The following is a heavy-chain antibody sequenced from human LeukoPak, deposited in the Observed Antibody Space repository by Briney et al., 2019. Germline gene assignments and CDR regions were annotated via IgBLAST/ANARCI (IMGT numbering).Heavy chain of an antibody. J-gene: IGHJ6*03. CDR2: ITSSSSTI. Sequence: GGSLRLSCAASGFTFSGYYMTWIRQAPGKGLEWVSYITSSSSTIYYPDSVKGRFTNSRDNAKNSLYLQMNSLRADDTAVYYCARDNGGEDYKYYYMDVWGKGTTVTVSS. V-gene: IGHV3-11*04. CDR1: GFTFSGYY. D-gene: IGHD2-21*01. CDR3: ARDNGGEDYKYYYMDV.